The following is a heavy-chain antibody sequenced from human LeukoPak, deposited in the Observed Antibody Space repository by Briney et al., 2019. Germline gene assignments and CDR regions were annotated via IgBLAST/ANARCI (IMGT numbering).Heavy chain of an antibody. V-gene: IGHV3-74*01. Sequence: GGSLRLSCAASGFTFSSYWMKWVRQAPGKGLVWVSRIASDGSSTTYADSVKGRFSISRDNAKNTLYLQMNSLRVEDTAVYYCARGRPHGNDYWGQGTLVTVSS. J-gene: IGHJ4*02. CDR2: IASDGSST. D-gene: IGHD4-23*01. CDR3: ARGRPHGNDY. CDR1: GFTFSSYW.